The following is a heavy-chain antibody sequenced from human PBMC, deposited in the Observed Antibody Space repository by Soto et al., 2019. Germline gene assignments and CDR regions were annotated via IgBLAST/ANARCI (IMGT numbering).Heavy chain of an antibody. Sequence: EVQPLESGGGLVQPGGSLRLSCAASGFTFSSSGMSWVRQAPGKALEWVSSISGSGDRTYYADSVKGRFTISRDNSKNTLYLQMDSLRVEDTAVYYCAKIAVTGIWYFDLWGRGTLVTVSS. V-gene: IGHV3-23*01. CDR3: AKIAVTGIWYFDL. D-gene: IGHD6-19*01. CDR2: ISGSGDRT. CDR1: GFTFSSSG. J-gene: IGHJ2*01.